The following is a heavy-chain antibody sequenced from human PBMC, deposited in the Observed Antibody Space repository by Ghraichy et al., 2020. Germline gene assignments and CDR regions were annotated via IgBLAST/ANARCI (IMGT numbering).Heavy chain of an antibody. Sequence: ASVKVSCKASGYTFTSYGISWVRQAPGQGLEWMGRISAYNGNTNYAQKLQGRVTMTTDTSTSTAYMELRSLRSDDTAVYYCARDLQYSSSWYIAPWVRYYGMDVWGQGTTVTVSS. CDR1: GYTFTSYG. CDR3: ARDLQYSSSWYIAPWVRYYGMDV. V-gene: IGHV1-18*01. J-gene: IGHJ6*02. D-gene: IGHD6-13*01. CDR2: ISAYNGNT.